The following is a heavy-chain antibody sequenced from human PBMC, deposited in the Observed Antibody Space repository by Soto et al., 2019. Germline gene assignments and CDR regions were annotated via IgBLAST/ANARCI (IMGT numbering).Heavy chain of an antibody. CDR2: IYPGDSNT. D-gene: IGHD5-12*01. V-gene: IGHV5-51*01. CDR1: GYSFTSYW. CDR3: ATSTMSYSYYYYAMDV. J-gene: IGHJ6*02. Sequence: GESLKISCKGSGYSFTSYWIGWVRQMPGKGLEWMGIIYPGDSNTRYSPSFQGQVTISADKSISTAFLQWRSLKTSDTAIYFCATSTMSYSYYYYAMDVWGQGTTVTVSS.